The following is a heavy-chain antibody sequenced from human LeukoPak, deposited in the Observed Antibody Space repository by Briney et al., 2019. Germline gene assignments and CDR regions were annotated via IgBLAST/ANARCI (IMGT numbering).Heavy chain of an antibody. Sequence: SETLSLTCGVSGGSISDNYWWCWVRQPPGEGLEWIGEIYHTGSTNYNPSLKSRVTISLDKSKNQFSLKLTSVTAADTAVYYCARDFSSAVVSQGYFDYWGQGTLVTVSS. CDR2: IYHTGST. D-gene: IGHD3-22*01. CDR1: GGSISDNYW. CDR3: ARDFSSAVVSQGYFDY. J-gene: IGHJ4*02. V-gene: IGHV4-4*02.